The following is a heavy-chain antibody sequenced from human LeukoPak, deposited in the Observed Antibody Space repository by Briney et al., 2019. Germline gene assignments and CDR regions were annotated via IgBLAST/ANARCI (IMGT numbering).Heavy chain of an antibody. J-gene: IGHJ4*02. CDR1: GGSISSYY. D-gene: IGHD1-26*01. Sequence: PPETLSLTCTVPGGSISSYYWSWIRQPAGKGLEWIGRIYTSGSTNYNTSLKSRVTMSVDTSKNQFSLKLSSVTAADTAVYYCVRGGIVGTTARIPLFDYWGQGTLVTVSS. V-gene: IGHV4-4*07. CDR3: VRGGIVGTTARIPLFDY. CDR2: IYTSGST.